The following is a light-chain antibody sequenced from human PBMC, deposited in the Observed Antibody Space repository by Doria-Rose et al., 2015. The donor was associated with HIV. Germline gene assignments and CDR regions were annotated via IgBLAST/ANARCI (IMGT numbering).Light chain of an antibody. CDR2: AAS. CDR1: QTVSTY. J-gene: IGKJ1*01. V-gene: IGKV1-39*01. Sequence: SLSASIGARVTITCRPSQTVSTYLNWFQQEPGKAPKLLIYAASRLQSGVPSRFSGSGSGTDFTLTISGLQPGDFATYYCQQTYSSPPWTFGQGTKVEMK. CDR3: QQTYSSPPWT.